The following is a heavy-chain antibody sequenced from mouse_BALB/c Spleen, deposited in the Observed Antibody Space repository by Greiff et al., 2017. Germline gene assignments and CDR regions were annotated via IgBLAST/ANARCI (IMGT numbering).Heavy chain of an antibody. CDR3: ARHGGYEYDGAWFAD. V-gene: IGHV2-6-2*01. D-gene: IGHD2-4*01. Sequence: VQLVESGPDLVAPSQSLSITCTVSGFSLTSYGVHWVRQPPGKGLEWLVVIWSDGSTTYNSALKSRLSISKDNSKSQVFLKMNSLQTDDTAMYYCARHGGYEYDGAWFADWGQGTLVTVSA. J-gene: IGHJ3*01. CDR2: IWSDGST. CDR1: GFSLTSYG.